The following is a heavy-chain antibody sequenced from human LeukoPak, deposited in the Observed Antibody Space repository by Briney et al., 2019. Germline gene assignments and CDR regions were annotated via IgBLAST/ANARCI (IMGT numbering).Heavy chain of an antibody. Sequence: GASVKVSCKASGGTFSSYAISWVRQAPGQGLEWMGIINPNGGGTSYAQKFQGRVTMTRDMSTSTVYMELSSLRYEDTAVYYCARLEPSLRGPTFDYWGQGTPVTVSS. D-gene: IGHD4-17*01. CDR2: INPNGGGT. CDR1: GGTFSSYA. CDR3: ARLEPSLRGPTFDY. J-gene: IGHJ4*02. V-gene: IGHV1-46*01.